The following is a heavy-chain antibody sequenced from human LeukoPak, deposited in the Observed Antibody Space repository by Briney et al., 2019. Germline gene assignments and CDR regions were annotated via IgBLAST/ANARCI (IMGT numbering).Heavy chain of an antibody. CDR2: ISGSGGST. CDR1: GFTFSSYA. J-gene: IGHJ4*02. V-gene: IGHV3-23*01. CDR3: ARDSGYYGDYRDTGDY. D-gene: IGHD4-17*01. Sequence: NPGGSLRLSCAASGFTFSSYAMSWVRQAPGKGLEWVSAISGSGGSTYYADSVKGRFTISRDNAKDSLYLQMNSLRAEDTAVYYCARDSGYYGDYRDTGDYWGQGTLVTVSS.